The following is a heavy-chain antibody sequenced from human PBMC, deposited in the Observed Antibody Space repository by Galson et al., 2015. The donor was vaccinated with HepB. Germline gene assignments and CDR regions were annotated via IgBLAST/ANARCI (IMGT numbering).Heavy chain of an antibody. CDR1: GFTFSSYS. Sequence: SLRLSCAASGFTFSSYSMNWVRQAPGKGLEWVSSISSSSYIYYADSVKGRFTISRDNAKNSLYLQMNSLRAEDTAVYYCARGRRYSSSWHPFGYYGMDVWGQGTAVTVPS. CDR3: ARGRRYSSSWHPFGYYGMDV. J-gene: IGHJ6*02. D-gene: IGHD6-13*01. V-gene: IGHV3-21*01. CDR2: ISSSSYI.